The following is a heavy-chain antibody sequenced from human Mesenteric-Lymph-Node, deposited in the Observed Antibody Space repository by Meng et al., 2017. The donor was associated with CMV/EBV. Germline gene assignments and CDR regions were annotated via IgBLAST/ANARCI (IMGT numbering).Heavy chain of an antibody. Sequence: GESLKISCKGSDYIFTTYWIGWVRQMPGKGLEWMGFIYPGDSDTRYNPSFQGQVTISVDKSISTAYLQWNSLKASDSAMYYCARHRSHAAYYYYGMDVWGQGTTVTVSS. J-gene: IGHJ6*02. CDR1: DYIFTTYW. V-gene: IGHV5-51*01. CDR3: ARHRSHAAYYYYGMDV. D-gene: IGHD1-26*01. CDR2: IYPGDSDT.